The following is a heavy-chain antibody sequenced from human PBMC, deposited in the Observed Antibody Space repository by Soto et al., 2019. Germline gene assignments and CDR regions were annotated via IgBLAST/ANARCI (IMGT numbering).Heavy chain of an antibody. D-gene: IGHD5-12*01. Sequence: GGSLRLSCAASGFTFSSYGMHWVRPAPGKGLEWVAVISYDGSNKYYADSVKGRFTISRDNSKNTLYLQMNSLRAEDTAVYYCAKGTHIVATTFDDDAFDIWGKGTMVTVSS. V-gene: IGHV3-30*18. CDR2: ISYDGSNK. CDR3: AKGTHIVATTFDDDAFDI. CDR1: GFTFSSYG. J-gene: IGHJ3*02.